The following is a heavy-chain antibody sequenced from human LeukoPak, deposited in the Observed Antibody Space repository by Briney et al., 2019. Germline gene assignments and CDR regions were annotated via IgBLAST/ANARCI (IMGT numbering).Heavy chain of an antibody. CDR3: ARDMGSDYWYFDL. CDR2: ISYDGSNK. J-gene: IGHJ2*01. Sequence: GGSLRLSCAASGFTFSSYAMHWVRQAPGKGLEWVAVISYDGSNKYYADSVKGRFTVSRDNSKNTLYLQMNSLRAEDTAVYYCARDMGSDYWYFDLWGRGTLVTVSS. CDR1: GFTFSSYA. V-gene: IGHV3-30-3*01. D-gene: IGHD3-10*01.